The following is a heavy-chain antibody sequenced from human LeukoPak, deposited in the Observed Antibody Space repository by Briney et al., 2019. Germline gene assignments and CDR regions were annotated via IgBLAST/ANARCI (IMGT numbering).Heavy chain of an antibody. CDR1: GFTFSSYW. Sequence: PGGSLRLSCAASGFTFSSYWMSWVRQAPGKGLEWVSSISGDSNYIYYADSVEGRFTISRDNAKNSLYLQMNSLRAEDTAVYYCANHLACGSTSCPPFDYWGQGTLVTVSS. D-gene: IGHD2-2*01. J-gene: IGHJ4*02. V-gene: IGHV3-21*01. CDR2: ISGDSNYI. CDR3: ANHLACGSTSCPPFDY.